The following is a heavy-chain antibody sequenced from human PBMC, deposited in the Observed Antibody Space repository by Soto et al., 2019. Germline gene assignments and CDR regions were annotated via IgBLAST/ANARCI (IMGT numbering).Heavy chain of an antibody. CDR3: ARDSVYCSGGSCYSGYNYYYYYMDV. V-gene: IGHV4-59*01. CDR2: IYYSGST. D-gene: IGHD2-15*01. CDR1: GGSISSYY. J-gene: IGHJ6*03. Sequence: SETLSLTCTVSGGSISSYYWSWIRQPPGKGLEWIGYIYYSGSTNYNPSLKSRVTKSVDTSKNQFSLKLSSVTAADTAVYYCARDSVYCSGGSCYSGYNYYYYYMDVWGKGTTVTVSS.